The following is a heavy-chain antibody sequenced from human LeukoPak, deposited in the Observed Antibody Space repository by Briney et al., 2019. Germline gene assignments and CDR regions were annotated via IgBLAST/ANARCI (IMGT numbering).Heavy chain of an antibody. J-gene: IGHJ3*02. V-gene: IGHV3-21*01. CDR1: AFTFSSYN. D-gene: IGHD7-27*01. Sequence: PGGSLRPSCAASAFTFSSYNMNWVRQAPGKGLAWVSPISSSSSYIYYADSVKGRFTISRDNAKNSLYLQMNSLRAEGTALYYCVREGLDTWGAFDIWGQGTMVTVSS. CDR2: ISSSSSYI. CDR3: VREGLDTWGAFDI.